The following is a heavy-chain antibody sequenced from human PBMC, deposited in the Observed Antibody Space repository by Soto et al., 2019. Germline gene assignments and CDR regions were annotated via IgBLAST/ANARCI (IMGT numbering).Heavy chain of an antibody. V-gene: IGHV1-69*01. Sequence: QVQLVQSGAEVKKPGSSVKVSCKASGGTFSSYAISWVRQAPGQGLEWMGGIIPIFGTANYAQKFQGRVTITAEESTSTAYMELSSLRSEDTAVYYCARDPGYYDSSGYHFDYWGQGTLVTVSS. D-gene: IGHD3-22*01. CDR2: IIPIFGTA. CDR1: GGTFSSYA. J-gene: IGHJ4*02. CDR3: ARDPGYYDSSGYHFDY.